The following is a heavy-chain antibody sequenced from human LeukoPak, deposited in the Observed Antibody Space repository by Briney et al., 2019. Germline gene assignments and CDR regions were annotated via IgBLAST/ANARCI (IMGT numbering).Heavy chain of an antibody. V-gene: IGHV4-59*12. D-gene: IGHD2-2*01. CDR3: ARDSNAFDI. J-gene: IGHJ3*02. CDR2: IYYSGST. Sequence: PSETLSLTCSVSGGAISSYYWSWFRQPPGKGLEWIGYIYYSGSTNYNPSLKSRVTISVDTSKNQFSLKLSSVTAADTAVYYCARDSNAFDIWGRGTVVTVSS. CDR1: GGAISSYY.